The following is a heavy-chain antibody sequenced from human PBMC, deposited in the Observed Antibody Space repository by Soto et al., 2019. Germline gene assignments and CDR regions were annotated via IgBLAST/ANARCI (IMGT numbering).Heavy chain of an antibody. V-gene: IGHV3-49*04. CDR3: TRAGGGGWGYYFDY. Sequence: GGSLRLSCTASGFTFGDYAMSWVRQAPGKGLECVGFIRSEAYGWTTEYAASVKGRFTISRDDSKSIAYLQMNSLRTEDTAVYYCTRAGGGGWGYYFDYWGQGTQVTVYS. J-gene: IGHJ4*02. CDR1: GFTFGDYA. CDR2: IRSEAYGWTT. D-gene: IGHD6-19*01.